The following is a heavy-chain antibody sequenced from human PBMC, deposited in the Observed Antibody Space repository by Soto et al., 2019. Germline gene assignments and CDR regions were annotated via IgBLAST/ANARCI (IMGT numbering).Heavy chain of an antibody. CDR1: GGTFSSYA. J-gene: IGHJ6*04. CDR3: ARSQGGSSSLDIYYYYYYGMDA. D-gene: IGHD2-15*01. CDR2: IIPIFGTA. Sequence: GASVKVSCKAPGGTFSSYAISWVRQAPGQGLEWMGGIIPIFGTAKYAQKFQGRVTITADESTSTGYMELSSLRSEDTAVYYCARSQGGSSSLDIYYYYYYGMDAWGKETTVTVSS. V-gene: IGHV1-69*13.